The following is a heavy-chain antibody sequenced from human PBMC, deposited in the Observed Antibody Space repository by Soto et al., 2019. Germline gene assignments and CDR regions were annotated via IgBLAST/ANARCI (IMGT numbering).Heavy chain of an antibody. CDR2: ISYDGNLA. J-gene: IGHJ4*02. V-gene: IGHV3-30*18. D-gene: IGHD1-1*01. CDR3: AKEGPITNWYFDY. Sequence: QVELVESGGGVVQPGRSLRLSCAASGFTFSSYGMHWVRQAPGKGLEWVAVISYDGNLAYYADSVKGRFTISRDNSKNNLSLNMNSLRTEDTAIYYCAKEGPITNWYFDYWGQGTLVTVSS. CDR1: GFTFSSYG.